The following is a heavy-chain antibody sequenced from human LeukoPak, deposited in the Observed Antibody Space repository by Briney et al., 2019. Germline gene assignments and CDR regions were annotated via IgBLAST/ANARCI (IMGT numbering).Heavy chain of an antibody. Sequence: ASVKVSCKASGYTFTSYYMHWVRQAPGQGLEWMGWISAYNGNTNYAQKLQGRVTMTTDTSASTAYMELSSLRSEDTAVYYCARLSSHYGDYKVDPWGQGTLVTVSS. D-gene: IGHD4-17*01. J-gene: IGHJ5*02. V-gene: IGHV1-18*04. CDR1: GYTFTSYY. CDR2: ISAYNGNT. CDR3: ARLSSHYGDYKVDP.